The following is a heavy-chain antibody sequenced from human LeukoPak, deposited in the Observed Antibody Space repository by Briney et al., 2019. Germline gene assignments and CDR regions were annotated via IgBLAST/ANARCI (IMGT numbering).Heavy chain of an antibody. Sequence: PPETLSLTCTVSGGSISSYYWSWIRQPPGKGLEWIGYIYYSGSTNYNPSLKSRVTISVDTSKNQFSLKLSSVTAADTAVYYCARAYMTTGKKGAFDIWGQGTMVTVSS. CDR2: IYYSGST. D-gene: IGHD4-11*01. V-gene: IGHV4-59*01. CDR1: GGSISSYY. J-gene: IGHJ3*02. CDR3: ARAYMTTGKKGAFDI.